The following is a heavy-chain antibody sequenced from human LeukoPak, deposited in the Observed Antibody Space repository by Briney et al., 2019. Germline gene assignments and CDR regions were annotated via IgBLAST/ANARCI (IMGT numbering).Heavy chain of an antibody. V-gene: IGHV4-59*01. CDR2: IYYSGST. Sequence: SETLSLTCTVSSGYISNYFWTWIRQPPGKGLERIGHIYYSGSTNYNPSLKSRVTISVDTSKNQFSLKLSSVTAADTAVYFCARGQRGLQYWGQGTLVTVSS. J-gene: IGHJ4*02. CDR3: ARGQRGLQY. CDR1: SGYISNYF.